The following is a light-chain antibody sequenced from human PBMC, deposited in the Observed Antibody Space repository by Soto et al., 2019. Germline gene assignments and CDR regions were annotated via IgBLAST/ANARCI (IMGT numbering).Light chain of an antibody. Sequence: DIVMTQSPDSLAVSLGERATINCKSSPSVLYSSDTRNYLAWYQQKPGQPPRLLISWASTRESGVPDRFSGSGSGTDCTLTIRRLQAEDVAVYYGQQHDSTPRTFGQGTKVEIK. CDR1: PSVLYSSDTRNY. J-gene: IGKJ1*01. CDR3: QQHDSTPRT. CDR2: WAS. V-gene: IGKV4-1*01.